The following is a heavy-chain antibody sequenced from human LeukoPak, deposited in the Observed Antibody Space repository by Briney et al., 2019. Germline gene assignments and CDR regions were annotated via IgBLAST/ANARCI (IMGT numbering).Heavy chain of an antibody. CDR1: GFTFDDYG. J-gene: IGHJ4*02. Sequence: GGSLRLSCAASGFTFDDYGMSWVRQAPGKGLEWGSGINWNGGSTGYADSVKGRFTISRDNAKNSLYLQMNSLRAEDTALYYCARRGGWLQFDTFDYWGQGTLVTVFS. D-gene: IGHD5-24*01. CDR2: INWNGGST. V-gene: IGHV3-20*04. CDR3: ARRGGWLQFDTFDY.